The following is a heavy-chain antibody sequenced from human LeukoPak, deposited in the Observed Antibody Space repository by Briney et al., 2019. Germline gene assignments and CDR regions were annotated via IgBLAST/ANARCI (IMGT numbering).Heavy chain of an antibody. Sequence: PSETLSLTCAVYGGSFSGYYWSWIRQPPGKGLEWIGSIYYSGSTYYNPSLKSRVTISVDTSKNQFSLKLSSVTAADTAVYYCARHMGEDAFDIWGQGTVVTVSS. CDR2: IYYSGST. J-gene: IGHJ3*02. D-gene: IGHD1-26*01. V-gene: IGHV4-34*01. CDR3: ARHMGEDAFDI. CDR1: GGSFSGYY.